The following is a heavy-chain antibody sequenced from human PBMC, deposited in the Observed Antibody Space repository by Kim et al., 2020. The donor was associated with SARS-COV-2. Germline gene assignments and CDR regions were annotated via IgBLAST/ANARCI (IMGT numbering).Heavy chain of an antibody. V-gene: IGHV3-21*01. CDR3: ARAGGDIVVVPAAPYYYYYGMDV. CDR1: GFTFSSYS. D-gene: IGHD2-2*01. CDR2: ISSSSSYI. J-gene: IGHJ6*02. Sequence: GGSLRLSCAASGFTFSSYSMNWVRQAPGKGLEWVSSISSSSSYIYYADSVKGRFTISRDNAKNSLYLQMNSLRAEDTAVYYCARAGGDIVVVPAAPYYYYYGMDVWGQGTTVTVSS.